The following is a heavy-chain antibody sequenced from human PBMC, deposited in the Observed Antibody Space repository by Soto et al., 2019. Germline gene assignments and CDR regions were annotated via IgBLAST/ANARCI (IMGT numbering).Heavy chain of an antibody. CDR2: IYHSGST. D-gene: IGHD3-22*01. V-gene: IGHV4-30-2*01. CDR1: GGSISSGGYS. CDR3: GGNGYYHNSGRDV. J-gene: IGHJ6*02. Sequence: SETLSLTCAVSGGSISSGGYSWSWIRQPPGKGLEWIGYIYHSGSTYYNPSLKSRVTISVDRSKNQFSLKLSSVTAADTAVYYWGGNGYYHNSGRDVWGQGTPAPVS.